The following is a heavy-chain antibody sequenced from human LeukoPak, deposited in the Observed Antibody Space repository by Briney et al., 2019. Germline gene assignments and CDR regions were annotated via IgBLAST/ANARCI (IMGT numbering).Heavy chain of an antibody. Sequence: SETLSLTCSVSGGSISSDYWSWIRQPAGKGLEWIGRIYSSGSTNYNPSLKSRVTMSLDTSKNQFSLSLSSVTAADTAVYYCAKVDRNYNGHAFDIWGQGTMVTVSS. CDR1: GGSISSDY. D-gene: IGHD1-14*01. CDR2: IYSSGST. J-gene: IGHJ3*02. V-gene: IGHV4-4*07. CDR3: AKVDRNYNGHAFDI.